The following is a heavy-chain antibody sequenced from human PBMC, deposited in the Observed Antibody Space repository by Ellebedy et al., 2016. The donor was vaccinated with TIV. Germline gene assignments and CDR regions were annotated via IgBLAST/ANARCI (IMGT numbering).Heavy chain of an antibody. CDR3: ARDLDKSRGWYGGAAY. J-gene: IGHJ4*02. CDR2: ISYDGNSK. V-gene: IGHV3-30-3*01. CDR1: GFTFNSYA. Sequence: PGGSLRLSCAASGFTFNSYAMHWVRQAPGKGLEWVAVISYDGNSKYYADSVKGRFTISRDNSMTTLYLEMNSLRAEDTAVYYYARDLDKSRGWYGGAAYWGQGTLVTVSS. D-gene: IGHD6-19*01.